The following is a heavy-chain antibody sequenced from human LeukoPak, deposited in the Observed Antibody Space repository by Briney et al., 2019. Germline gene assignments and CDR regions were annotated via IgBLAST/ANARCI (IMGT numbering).Heavy chain of an antibody. Sequence: GGSLRLSCAASGFTFSDYTMSWVRQAPGTGLEWVSTISGSGGTTYYADSVKGRFTISRDNSKNTLYLQMNSLRPEDTAVYYCAKLHNLNCDYWGLGTLATVSS. CDR3: AKLHNLNCDY. CDR2: ISGSGGTT. J-gene: IGHJ4*02. V-gene: IGHV3-23*01. CDR1: GFTFSDYT. D-gene: IGHD1-14*01.